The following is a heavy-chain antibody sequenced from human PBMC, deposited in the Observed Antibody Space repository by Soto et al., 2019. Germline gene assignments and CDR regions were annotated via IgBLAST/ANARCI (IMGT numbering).Heavy chain of an antibody. V-gene: IGHV4-39*01. J-gene: IGHJ6*02. CDR3: ARLLTMLYGMDV. CDR1: GGSISSSSYY. Sequence: SETLSLTCTVSGGSISSSSYYWGWIRQPPGKGLDWIGSIYYSGSTYYNPSLKSRVTVSVDTSKNQFSLKLSSVTAADTAVYYCARLLTMLYGMDVWGQGTTVTVSS. D-gene: IGHD3-10*01. CDR2: IYYSGST.